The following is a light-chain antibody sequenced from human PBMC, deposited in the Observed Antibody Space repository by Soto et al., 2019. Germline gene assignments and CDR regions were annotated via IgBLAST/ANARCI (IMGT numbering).Light chain of an antibody. V-gene: IGKV3-20*01. CDR1: QSVSSSY. Sequence: EIVLTQSPDTLSLSPGERATLSCRASQSVSSSYLAWYQQKPGQAPRLLIYGASSRATGIPDRFSGSGSGTDFTLTISSLEPGDFAVYYCQQYGSSPPTWTFGQGTKVEIK. CDR3: QQYGSSPPTWT. J-gene: IGKJ1*01. CDR2: GAS.